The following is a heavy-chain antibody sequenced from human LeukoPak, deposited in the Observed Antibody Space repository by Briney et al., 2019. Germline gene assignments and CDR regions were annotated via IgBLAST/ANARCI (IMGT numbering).Heavy chain of an antibody. Sequence: PGGSLRLSCAASGFTFSSYAMHWVRQAPGKGLEWVAVISYDGSNKYYADSVKGRFTISRDNSKNTLYLQMNSLRAEDTAVCYCARGAYCSGSRCPGAFDIWGQGTMVTVSS. CDR3: ARGAYCSGSRCPGAFDI. V-gene: IGHV3-30-3*01. CDR1: GFTFSSYA. J-gene: IGHJ3*02. D-gene: IGHD2-15*01. CDR2: ISYDGSNK.